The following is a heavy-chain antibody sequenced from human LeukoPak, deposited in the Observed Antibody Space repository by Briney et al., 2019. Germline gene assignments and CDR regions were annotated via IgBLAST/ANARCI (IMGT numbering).Heavy chain of an antibody. CDR3: ARDRKIAVAASFDY. V-gene: IGHV1-18*01. J-gene: IGHJ4*02. CDR1: GYTFTSYG. CDR2: ISAYNGNT. Sequence: ASVKVSRKASGYTFTSYGISWVRQAPGQGLEWMGWISAYNGNTNYAQKLQGRVTMTTDTSTSTAYMELRSLRSDDTAVYYCARDRKIAVAASFDYWGQGTLVTVSS. D-gene: IGHD6-19*01.